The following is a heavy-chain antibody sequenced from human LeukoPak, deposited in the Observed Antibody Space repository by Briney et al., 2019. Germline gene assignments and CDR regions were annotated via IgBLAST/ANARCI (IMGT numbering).Heavy chain of an antibody. Sequence: ASVKVSCKASGYTFTSYDINWVRQATGQGLEWMGWMNPNSGNTGYAQKFQGRVTMTRNTSISTAYMELSSLRSEDTAVYYCARGTDWYYDFWSGYXXYXXXXXMDVXXXGXTVTVS. J-gene: IGHJ6*01. D-gene: IGHD3-3*01. V-gene: IGHV1-8*01. CDR3: ARGTDWYYDFWSGYXXYXXXXXMDV. CDR1: GYTFTSYD. CDR2: MNPNSGNT.